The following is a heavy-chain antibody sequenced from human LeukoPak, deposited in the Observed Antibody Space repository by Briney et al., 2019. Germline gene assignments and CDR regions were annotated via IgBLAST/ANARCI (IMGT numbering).Heavy chain of an antibody. CDR3: ARGGPGVLGNWFDP. CDR2: ISAYNGDT. V-gene: IGHV1-18*04. J-gene: IGHJ5*02. D-gene: IGHD2-8*02. CDR1: GYTFTSHG. Sequence: ASVKVSCKASGYTFTSHGITWVRQAPGQGLEWMGWISAYNGDTNYAQKLQGRVTMTTDTSTSTAYMELRSLRSDDTAVYYCARGGPGVLGNWFDPWGQGTLVTVSS.